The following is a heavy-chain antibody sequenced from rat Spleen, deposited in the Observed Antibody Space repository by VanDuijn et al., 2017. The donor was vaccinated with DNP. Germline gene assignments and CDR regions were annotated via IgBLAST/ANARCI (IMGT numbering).Heavy chain of an antibody. CDR3: AKGYGYKFDY. CDR2: ITPDGSIT. CDR1: GFIFSNYW. D-gene: IGHD1-9*01. J-gene: IGHJ3*01. V-gene: IGHV5-58*01. Sequence: EVQLVESGGGPVQPGRSLKLSCVASGFIFSNYWMTWIRQAPGMGLEWVASITPDGSITYYPDSVEGRFTISRDNAENTVYLQMNRLRSEDSATYYCAKGYGYKFDYGGQGTLVTVSS.